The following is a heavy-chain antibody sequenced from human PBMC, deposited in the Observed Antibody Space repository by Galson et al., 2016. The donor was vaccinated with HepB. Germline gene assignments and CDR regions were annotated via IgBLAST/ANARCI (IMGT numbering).Heavy chain of an antibody. V-gene: IGHV3-23*01. CDR1: GFTFRNYA. J-gene: IGHJ4*02. CDR3: AKGTNWGYVSEVDY. Sequence: SLRLSCAASGFTFRNYAMSWVRQAPGKGLEWVSVISGSGGTTYHADPVKGRFTISRDNLKKMLYLQMNNVGAEDAAVYYCAKGTNWGYVSEVDYWGQGTLVTVSS. D-gene: IGHD7-27*01. CDR2: ISGSGGTT.